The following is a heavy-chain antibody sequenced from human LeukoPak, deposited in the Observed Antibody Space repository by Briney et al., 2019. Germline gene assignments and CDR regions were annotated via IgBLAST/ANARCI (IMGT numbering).Heavy chain of an antibody. CDR3: ARRQYCYYDYAFDI. CDR1: GGSISSGSYY. V-gene: IGHV4-61*02. Sequence: SQTLSLTCTVSGGSISSGSYYWSWIRQPAGKGLEWIGRIYTSGSTNYNPSLKSRATISVDTSKNQFSLRLSSVTAADTAVYYCARRQYCYYDYAFDIWGQGTLVTVSS. J-gene: IGHJ3*02. D-gene: IGHD5-12*01. CDR2: IYTSGST.